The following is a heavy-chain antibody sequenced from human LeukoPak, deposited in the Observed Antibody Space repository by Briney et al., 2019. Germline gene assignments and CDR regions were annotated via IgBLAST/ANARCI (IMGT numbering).Heavy chain of an antibody. J-gene: IGHJ6*03. V-gene: IGHV4-59*01. CDR1: GGSISSYY. CDR3: ARTQADGYGRGLHYYYYMDV. D-gene: IGHD5-24*01. Sequence: SETLSLTCTVSGGSISSYYWSWIRQPPGKGLEWIGYIYYSGSTNYNPSLKSRVTISVDTSKNQFSLKLSSVTAADTAVYYCARTQADGYGRGLHYYYYMDVWGKGTTVTISS. CDR2: IYYSGST.